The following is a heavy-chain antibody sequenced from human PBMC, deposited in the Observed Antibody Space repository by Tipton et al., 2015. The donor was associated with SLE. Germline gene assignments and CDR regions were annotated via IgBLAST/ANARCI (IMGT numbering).Heavy chain of an antibody. Sequence: TLSLTCAVFGGSITSGGYSWSWIRQPPGKGLEWIGFIYHSGSTSYNPSLKSRVTLSVDTSKNQFSLKLSSVTAADTAVYYCAIGVSVDYWGQGSLVTVSS. CDR3: AIGVSVDY. V-gene: IGHV4-30-2*01. CDR2: IYHSGST. D-gene: IGHD3-10*01. CDR1: GGSITSGGYS. J-gene: IGHJ4*02.